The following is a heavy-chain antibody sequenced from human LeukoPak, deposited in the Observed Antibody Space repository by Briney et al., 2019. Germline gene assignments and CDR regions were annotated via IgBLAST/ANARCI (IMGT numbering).Heavy chain of an antibody. D-gene: IGHD3-9*01. V-gene: IGHV4-34*01. Sequence: SETLSLTCAVYGGSFSGYYWSWIRQPPGKGLEWIGEINRSGSTNYNPSLKSRVTISVDTSKNQFSLKLSSVTAADTAVYYCARGTPWDVLRYFGYYYGMDVWGKGTTVTVSS. J-gene: IGHJ6*04. CDR1: GGSFSGYY. CDR3: ARGTPWDVLRYFGYYYGMDV. CDR2: INRSGST.